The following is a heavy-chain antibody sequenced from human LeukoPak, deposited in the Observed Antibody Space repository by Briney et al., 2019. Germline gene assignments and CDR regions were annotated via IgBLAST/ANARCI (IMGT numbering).Heavy chain of an antibody. D-gene: IGHD6-13*01. Sequence: ASVKVSCKASGYTFVSYGINWVRQAPGQGLEWMGWINPNSGGTNYAQKFQGRVTMTRVTSISTAYMELSRLRSDDTAVYYCAREWTAAATGGYYYYYYMDVWGKGTTVTVSS. CDR2: INPNSGGT. CDR1: GYTFVSYG. V-gene: IGHV1-2*02. J-gene: IGHJ6*03. CDR3: AREWTAAATGGYYYYYYMDV.